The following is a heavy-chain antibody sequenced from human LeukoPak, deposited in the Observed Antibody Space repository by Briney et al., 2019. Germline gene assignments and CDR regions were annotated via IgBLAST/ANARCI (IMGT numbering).Heavy chain of an antibody. D-gene: IGHD3-10*01. J-gene: IGHJ4*02. CDR1: GFTFDDYA. CDR3: AKAPWFGELLSPNFDY. V-gene: IGHV3-9*01. CDR2: ISWNSGSI. Sequence: GGSLRLSCAASGFTFDDYAMHWVRQAPGKGLEWVSGISWNSGSIGYADSVKGRFTISRDNAKNSPYLQMNSLRAEDTALYCCAKAPWFGELLSPNFDYWGQGTLVTVSS.